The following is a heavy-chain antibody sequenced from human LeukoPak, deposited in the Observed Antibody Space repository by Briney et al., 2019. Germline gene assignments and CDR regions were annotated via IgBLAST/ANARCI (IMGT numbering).Heavy chain of an antibody. CDR2: IIPIFGTA. V-gene: IGHV1-69*05. Sequence: SVKVSCKASGGTFSSYAISWVRQAPGQGLEWMGGIIPIFGTADYAQKFQGRVTITTDESTSTAYMELSSLRSEDTAVYYCARAGPLHYDFWSPEGYYYYMDVWGKGTTVTVSS. D-gene: IGHD3-3*01. CDR1: GGTFSSYA. J-gene: IGHJ6*03. CDR3: ARAGPLHYDFWSPEGYYYYMDV.